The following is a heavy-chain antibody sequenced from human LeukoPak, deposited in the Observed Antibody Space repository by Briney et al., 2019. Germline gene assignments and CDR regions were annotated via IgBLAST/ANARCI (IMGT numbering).Heavy chain of an antibody. CDR2: INHSGST. V-gene: IGHV4-34*01. CDR3: ASCTDPTGFDY. D-gene: IGHD2-8*01. Sequence: SETLSLTCAVYGGSFSSYYWSWIRQPPGKGLEWIGEINHSGSTNYNPSLKSRVTISVDMSENQFSLKLSSVTAADTAVYYCASCTDPTGFDYWGQGTLVTVSS. J-gene: IGHJ4*02. CDR1: GGSFSSYY.